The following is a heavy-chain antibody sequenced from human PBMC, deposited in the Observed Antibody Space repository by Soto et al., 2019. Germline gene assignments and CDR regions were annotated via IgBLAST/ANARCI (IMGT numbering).Heavy chain of an antibody. V-gene: IGHV4-39*01. CDR2: GHYTGSS. D-gene: IGHD6-19*01. CDR1: GASINTDNY. CDR3: VKHELWLVRLT. J-gene: IGHJ5*02. Sequence: QLQLQESGPRLVRPSETLSLTCTVSGASINTDNYWGGVRQTPGKGVEWIGGGHYTGSSYYSSTLKSRVTISMDTSKNHLSLNLRSVTAAYTAMYYCVKHELWLVRLTWGQGTLVTVSS.